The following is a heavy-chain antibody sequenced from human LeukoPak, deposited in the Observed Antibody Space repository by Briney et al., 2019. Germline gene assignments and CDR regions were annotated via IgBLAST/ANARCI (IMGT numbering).Heavy chain of an antibody. CDR1: GFTFNIYG. CDR2: ISGAGDTT. D-gene: IGHD2-21*01. J-gene: IGHJ4*02. V-gene: IGHV3-23*01. Sequence: PGGSLRLSCAASGFTFNIYGMKWVRQAPGKGLEWVSSISGAGDTTYFADSVKGRFTISRDNSKNMLYLQMNSLRAEDTAVYYCTGGYYFDYWGQGTLVTVSS. CDR3: TGGYYFDY.